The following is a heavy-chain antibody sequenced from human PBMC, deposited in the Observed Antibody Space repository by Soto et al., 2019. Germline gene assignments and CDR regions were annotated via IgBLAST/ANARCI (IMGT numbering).Heavy chain of an antibody. CDR1: GFTFSGYV. D-gene: IGHD3-10*01. Sequence: GSLRLSCAASGFTFSGYVVTWVRQAPGKGLEWVSAISASGSSTYHADSVKGRFTISRDNSKNTLYLQMNSLRAEDTALYYCAKGKACWFDPWGQGTLVTVSS. V-gene: IGHV3-23*01. J-gene: IGHJ5*02. CDR3: AKGKACWFDP. CDR2: ISASGSST.